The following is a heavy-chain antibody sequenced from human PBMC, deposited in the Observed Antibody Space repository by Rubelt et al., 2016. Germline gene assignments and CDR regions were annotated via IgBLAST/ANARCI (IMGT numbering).Heavy chain of an antibody. CDR2: IRHSGTS. CDR3: ASTHQLEPRT. V-gene: IGHV4-34*01. Sequence: QVQLQQWGAGLLKPSATLSLTSAVYGGSFSSYYWSWIRQPPWKGLEWLAEIRHSGTSTYNPSLQHRVTISVDTSKNQFSLKLSSVTAADTAVYYCASTHQLEPRTWGQGTLVTVSS. D-gene: IGHD1-1*01. J-gene: IGHJ5*02. CDR1: GGSFSSYY.